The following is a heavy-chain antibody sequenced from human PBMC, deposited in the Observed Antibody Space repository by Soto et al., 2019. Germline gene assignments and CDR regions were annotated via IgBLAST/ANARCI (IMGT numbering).Heavy chain of an antibody. CDR2: ISSSSSTM. V-gene: IGHV3-48*02. Sequence: GGSLRLSCAASGFTFSSYNMNWVRQAPGKGLEWVSYISSSSSTMFYADSVKGRFTISRDNAKNSLYLQMNSLRDEDTAVYYCARDASGWLNWFDPWGQGTLVTVSS. J-gene: IGHJ5*02. D-gene: IGHD6-19*01. CDR1: GFTFSSYN. CDR3: ARDASGWLNWFDP.